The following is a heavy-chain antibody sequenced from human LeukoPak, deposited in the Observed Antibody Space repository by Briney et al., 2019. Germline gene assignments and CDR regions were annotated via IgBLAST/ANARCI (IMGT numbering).Heavy chain of an antibody. Sequence: GASVKVSCKASGYTFTSYYMHWVRQAPGQGLEWMGIINPSGGSTSYAQKFQGRVTMTRDTSISTAYMELSRLRSDDTAVYYCARVTHSYLAENWFDPWGQGTLVTVSS. V-gene: IGHV1-46*01. J-gene: IGHJ5*02. CDR3: ARVTHSYLAENWFDP. CDR1: GYTFTSYY. D-gene: IGHD1-26*01. CDR2: INPSGGST.